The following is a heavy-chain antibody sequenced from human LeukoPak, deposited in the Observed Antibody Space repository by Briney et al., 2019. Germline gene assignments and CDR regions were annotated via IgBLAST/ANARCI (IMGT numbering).Heavy chain of an antibody. CDR2: INHSGST. CDR3: ARGPKPGYSSRSNRPMDY. J-gene: IGHJ4*02. Sequence: SETLSLTCAVYGGSFSGYYWSWIRQPLGKGLEWIGEINHSGSTNYNPSLKSRVTTSVDTSKNQFSLKLSSVTAADTAVYYCARGPKPGYSSRSNRPMDYWGQGTLVTVSS. V-gene: IGHV4-34*01. CDR1: GGSFSGYY. D-gene: IGHD6-13*01.